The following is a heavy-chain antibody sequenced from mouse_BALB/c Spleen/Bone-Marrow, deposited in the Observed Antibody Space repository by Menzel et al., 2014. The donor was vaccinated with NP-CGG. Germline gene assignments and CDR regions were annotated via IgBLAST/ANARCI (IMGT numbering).Heavy chain of an antibody. Sequence: EVKLVESGGDLVQPGGSRKLSCAASGFTFSAFGMHWVRQAPERGLEWVAYIISGSNTIYYSDKVKGRFTISRDNPKNTLFLQMTSLRSEDTAMYYCARSRYDVGWFAYWGQGTLVTVPA. D-gene: IGHD2-14*01. J-gene: IGHJ3*01. V-gene: IGHV5-17*02. CDR3: ARSRYDVGWFAY. CDR2: IISGSNTI. CDR1: GFTFSAFG.